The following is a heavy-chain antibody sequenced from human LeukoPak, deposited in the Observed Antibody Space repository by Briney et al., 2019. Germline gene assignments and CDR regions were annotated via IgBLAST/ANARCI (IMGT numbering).Heavy chain of an antibody. J-gene: IGHJ4*02. CDR1: GFTFGSYS. CDR3: ARGSHYYDSSGYPDY. Sequence: GGSLRLSCAASGFTFGSYSMNWVRQAPGKGLEWVSYISSSSSTIYYADSVKGRFTTSRDNAKNSLYLQMNSLRAEDTAVYYCARGSHYYDSSGYPDYWGQGTLVTVSS. D-gene: IGHD3-22*01. V-gene: IGHV3-48*01. CDR2: ISSSSSTI.